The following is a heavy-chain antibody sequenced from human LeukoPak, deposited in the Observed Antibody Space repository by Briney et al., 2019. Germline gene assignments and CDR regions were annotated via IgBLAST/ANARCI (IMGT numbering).Heavy chain of an antibody. CDR1: GFTFSSYA. V-gene: IGHV3-23*01. CDR3: ATIVGATIFDDY. D-gene: IGHD1-26*01. J-gene: IGHJ4*02. CDR2: ISGSGGTT. Sequence: PGGSLRLSCAASGFTFSSYAMSWVRQAPGKGLEWVSAISGSGGTTYYADSVKGRFTISRDNSKNTLYLQMNSLRAEDTAVYYCATIVGATIFDDYWGQGTLVTVSS.